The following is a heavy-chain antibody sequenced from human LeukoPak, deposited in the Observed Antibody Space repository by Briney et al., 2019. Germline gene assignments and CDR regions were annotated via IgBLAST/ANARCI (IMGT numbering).Heavy chain of an antibody. J-gene: IGHJ6*02. CDR2: IYHSGST. CDR1: GGSISSSNW. CDR3: ARDNRYFDPGVYYYYGMDV. D-gene: IGHD3-9*01. V-gene: IGHV4-4*02. Sequence: SETLSLTCAVSGGSISSSNWWSWVRQPPGKGLEWIGEIYHSGSTNYNPSLKSRVTTSVDKSKNQFSLKLSSVTAADTAVYYCARDNRYFDPGVYYYYGMDVWGQGTTVTVSS.